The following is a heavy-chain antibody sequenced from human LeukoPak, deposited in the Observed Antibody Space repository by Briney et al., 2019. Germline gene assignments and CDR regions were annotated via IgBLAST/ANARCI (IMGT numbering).Heavy chain of an antibody. V-gene: IGHV3-30-3*01. CDR1: GFTFSSYA. CDR2: ISYDGSNK. J-gene: IGHJ3*02. CDR3: TSIIVGAFDAFDI. D-gene: IGHD1-26*01. Sequence: PGGSLRLSCAASGFTFSSYAMHWVRQAPGKGLEWVAVISYDGSNKYYADSVKGRFTISRDNSKNTLYLQMSSLRAEDTAVYYCTSIIVGAFDAFDIWGQGTMVTVSS.